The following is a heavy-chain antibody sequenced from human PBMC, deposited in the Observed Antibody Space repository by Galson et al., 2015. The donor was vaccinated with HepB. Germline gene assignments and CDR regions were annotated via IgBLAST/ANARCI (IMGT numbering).Heavy chain of an antibody. CDR3: ASEITMIRGDAFDI. CDR2: INSDGSST. J-gene: IGHJ3*02. V-gene: IGHV3-74*01. CDR1: GFTFSSYA. Sequence: SLRLSCAASGFTFSSYAMSWVRQAPGKGLEWVSRINSDGSSTSYADSVKGRFTISRDNAKNTLYLQMNSLRAEDTAVYYCASEITMIRGDAFDIWGQGTMVTVSS. D-gene: IGHD3-22*01.